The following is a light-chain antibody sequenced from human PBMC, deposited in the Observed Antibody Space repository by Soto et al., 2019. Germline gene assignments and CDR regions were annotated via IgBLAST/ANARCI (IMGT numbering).Light chain of an antibody. Sequence: EIVMTQSPATLSVSPGERATLSCRASQTISSNLAWYQQKPGQAPRVLIYGASTRAPGIPARFSGSGSGTEFTLTISSLQSEDFAVYYCQQYNNWPPWTFGQGTKVEIK. CDR3: QQYNNWPPWT. CDR1: QTISSN. CDR2: GAS. J-gene: IGKJ1*01. V-gene: IGKV3-15*01.